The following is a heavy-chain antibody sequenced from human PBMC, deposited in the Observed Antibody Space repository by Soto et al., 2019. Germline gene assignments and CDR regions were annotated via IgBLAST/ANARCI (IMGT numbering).Heavy chain of an antibody. CDR2: IYYSRST. D-gene: IGHD5-12*01. CDR3: ARVNPGSGYHYNWFDP. J-gene: IGHJ5*02. CDR1: GGSISSGDYY. V-gene: IGHV4-30-4*01. Sequence: QVQLQESGPGLVKPSQTLSLTCTVSGGSISSGDYYWSWIRQPPGKGLEWIGYIYYSRSTYYNPSLKSRVTIAVDTSKNQFSLKLSSVTAADTAVYYCARVNPGSGYHYNWFDPWGQGTLVTVSS.